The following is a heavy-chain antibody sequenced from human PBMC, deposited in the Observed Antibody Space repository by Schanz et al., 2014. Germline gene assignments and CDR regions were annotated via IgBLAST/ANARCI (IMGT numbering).Heavy chain of an antibody. Sequence: EVRLVESGGGLVQPGGSLRLSCAASGFTFYNYAMTWVRQAPGKGLEWVSAISSTGGSTYYADSVKGRFTISRDNSKNTLSMLVNSLRGEDTATYYCAKAFRTTKYYGMDVWGQGTTVTVS. V-gene: IGHV3-23*04. CDR2: ISSTGGST. D-gene: IGHD1-1*01. CDR1: GFTFYNYA. CDR3: AKAFRTTKYYGMDV. J-gene: IGHJ6*02.